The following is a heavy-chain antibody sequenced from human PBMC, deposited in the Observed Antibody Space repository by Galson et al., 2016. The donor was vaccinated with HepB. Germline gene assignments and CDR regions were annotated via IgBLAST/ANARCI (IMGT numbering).Heavy chain of an antibody. CDR2: TNPFLGAP. J-gene: IGHJ4*02. CDR1: GGTLNTYA. V-gene: IGHV1-69*13. CDR3: ARCAVSVVQGVNLTPYKYFDS. D-gene: IGHD3-10*01. Sequence: SVKVSCKAPGGTLNTYALNWVRQAPGQGLEWMGGTNPFLGAPYYAQRFQDRVTISADESTDTAYLELNSLKPEDTAVYFCARCAVSVVQGVNLTPYKYFDSWGQGTLVTVSS.